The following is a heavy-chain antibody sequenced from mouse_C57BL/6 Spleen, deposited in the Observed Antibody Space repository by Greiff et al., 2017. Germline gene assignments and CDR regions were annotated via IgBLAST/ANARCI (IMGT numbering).Heavy chain of an antibody. CDR2: IHPNSGST. Sequence: QVQLQQPGAELVKPGASVKLSCKASGYTFTSYWMHWVKQRPGQGLEWIGMIHPNSGSTNYNEKFKSKATLTVDKSSSTAYMQLSCLTSEDSAVYYCARRWDGYAMDYWGQGTSVTVSS. D-gene: IGHD4-1*01. CDR1: GYTFTSYW. J-gene: IGHJ4*01. V-gene: IGHV1-64*01. CDR3: ARRWDGYAMDY.